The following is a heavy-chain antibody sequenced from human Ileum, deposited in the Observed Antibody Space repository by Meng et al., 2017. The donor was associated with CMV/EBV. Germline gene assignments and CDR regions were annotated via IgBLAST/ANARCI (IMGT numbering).Heavy chain of an antibody. CDR1: GFTFSSYS. V-gene: IGHV3-21*01. J-gene: IGHJ5*02. CDR3: ARDGSVGVPAAIRGSWFDP. CDR2: ISSSSSYI. D-gene: IGHD2-2*02. Sequence: GESLKISCAASGFTFSSYSMNWVRQAPGKGLEWISSISSSSSYIYYADSVKGRFTISRDNAKNSLYLQMNSLRAEDTAVYYCARDGSVGVPAAIRGSWFDPWGQGTRVTVSS.